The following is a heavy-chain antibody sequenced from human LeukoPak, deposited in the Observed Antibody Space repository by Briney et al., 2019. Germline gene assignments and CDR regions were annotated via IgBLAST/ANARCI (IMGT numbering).Heavy chain of an antibody. CDR1: GFTFSDYY. Sequence: TGGSLRLSCTASGFTFSDYYMSWIRQAPGRGLEWVSYISSSGSTIDYADSVKGRFTISRDNTKNSLYLEMNSLRAEDTAVYYCAKEWRGNWFDPWGQGTLVTVSS. CDR2: ISSSGSTI. D-gene: IGHD3-10*01. J-gene: IGHJ5*02. V-gene: IGHV3-11*01. CDR3: AKEWRGNWFDP.